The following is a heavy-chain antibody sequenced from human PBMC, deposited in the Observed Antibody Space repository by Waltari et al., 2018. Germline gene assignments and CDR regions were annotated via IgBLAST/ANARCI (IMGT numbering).Heavy chain of an antibody. V-gene: IGHV4-38-2*02. Sequence: VQLQEAGPGLVKPSETLSITCTVSGYSITSGCYCGCIRHSPGKGLEWIGIIYQSGNTYYNPSLKGRLTISVDTSKNQFSLRLSSVTAADTAVYYCARAPMSGAATGTFDFWGPGSLVTVSP. D-gene: IGHD6-13*01. J-gene: IGHJ4*02. CDR3: ARAPMSGAATGTFDF. CDR1: GYSITSGCY. CDR2: IYQSGNT.